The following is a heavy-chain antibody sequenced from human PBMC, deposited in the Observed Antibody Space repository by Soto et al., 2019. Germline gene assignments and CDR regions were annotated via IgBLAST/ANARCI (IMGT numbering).Heavy chain of an antibody. CDR3: AKDRPRPYCSGGRCYRPTPFGGMDX. V-gene: IGHV3-23*01. Sequence: GGSLRLSFAASGFTFSSYAMSWVRQAPGKGLEWVSSISCSGGSTYYEYSVKVRFTISIDNSNNTLYLKMNSLRAEDTAVYYCAKDRPRPYCSGGRCYRPTPFGGMDXWGQVTTVTVS. J-gene: IGHJ6*02. D-gene: IGHD2-15*01. CDR1: GFTFSSYA. CDR2: ISCSGGST.